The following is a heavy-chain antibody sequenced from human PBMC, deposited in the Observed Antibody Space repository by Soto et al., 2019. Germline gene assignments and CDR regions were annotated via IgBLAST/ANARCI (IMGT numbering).Heavy chain of an antibody. J-gene: IGHJ6*02. CDR3: AKDSTVTTSLYSYYYGLDV. Sequence: EVQLLESGGGLVQPGGSLRLSCAASGFTFNNYAMSWVRQAPDKGLEWVSAISGRGGSTYYADSVKGWFTISRDNSKNTLFLQMNSLRAEDTAVYYCAKDSTVTTSLYSYYYGLDVWGQGTTVTVSS. CDR2: ISGRGGST. D-gene: IGHD4-17*01. CDR1: GFTFNNYA. V-gene: IGHV3-23*01.